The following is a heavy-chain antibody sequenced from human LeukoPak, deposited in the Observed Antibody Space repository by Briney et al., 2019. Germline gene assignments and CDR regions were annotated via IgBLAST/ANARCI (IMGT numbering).Heavy chain of an antibody. V-gene: IGHV3-30*18. D-gene: IGHD6-19*01. CDR1: GFTFSGYG. CDR3: AKYLAHSSGWLLDAFDI. J-gene: IGHJ3*02. CDR2: ISYDGSNK. Sequence: PGGSLSLSCAASGFTFSGYGMHWVRQAPGKGLEWVAVISYDGSNKYYADSVKGRFIISRDNSKNTLYVQMNSLRAEDTAVYYCAKYLAHSSGWLLDAFDIWGQGRLLTVSS.